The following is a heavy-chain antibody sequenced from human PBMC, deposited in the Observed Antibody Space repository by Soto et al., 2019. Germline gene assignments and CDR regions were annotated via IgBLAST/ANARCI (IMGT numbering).Heavy chain of an antibody. Sequence: GGSLRLSCAASGFTFSSYAMSWVRQVPGKGLEWVSAISGSGGSTYYADSVKGRFTISRDNSKNTLYLQMNSLRAEDTAVYYCAKRGVRGVIIPPHFDYWGQGTLVTVSS. V-gene: IGHV3-23*01. J-gene: IGHJ4*02. D-gene: IGHD3-10*01. CDR2: ISGSGGST. CDR3: AKRGVRGVIIPPHFDY. CDR1: GFTFSSYA.